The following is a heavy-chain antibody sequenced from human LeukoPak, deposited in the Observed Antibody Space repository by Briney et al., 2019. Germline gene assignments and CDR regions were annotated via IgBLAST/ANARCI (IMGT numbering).Heavy chain of an antibody. V-gene: IGHV3-21*01. CDR3: ARDPYSNYFIDY. D-gene: IGHD4-11*01. CDR1: GFTFSSYS. J-gene: IGHJ4*02. Sequence: GGSLRLSCAASGFTFSSYSMSWVRQAPGKGLEWVSSISSSSSYIYYADSVRGRFTISRDNAKNSLYLQMNSLRAEGTAVYYCARDPYSNYFIDYWGQGTLVTVSS. CDR2: ISSSSSYI.